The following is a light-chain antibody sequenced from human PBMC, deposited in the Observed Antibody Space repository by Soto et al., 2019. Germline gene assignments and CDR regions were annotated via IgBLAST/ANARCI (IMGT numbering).Light chain of an antibody. J-gene: IGKJ3*01. CDR1: QDIGNS. Sequence: DIQMTQSPPSLSASVGDRVTITCQASQDIGNSLNWFQHKPGKAPILVIYDAYNLEIGVPTRFSGSGSGTDFTFAITSLRPEDIATYYCQKSDHLPLFGPGTKVESK. V-gene: IGKV1-33*01. CDR2: DAY. CDR3: QKSDHLPL.